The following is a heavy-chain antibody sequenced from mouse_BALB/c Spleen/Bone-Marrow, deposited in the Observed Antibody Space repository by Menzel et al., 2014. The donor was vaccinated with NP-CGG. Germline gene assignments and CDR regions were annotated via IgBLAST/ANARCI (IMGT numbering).Heavy chain of an antibody. J-gene: IGHJ2*01. Sequence: EVQLQQSGAELVRSGASVKLSCTASGFNIKDYYMHWVKQRPEQGLEWTGWIDPENGDTEYAPKFQGRATMTADTSSNTVYLQLRSLTSEDTAVYYCNWVMVTTSYWGQGTTLTVSS. CDR1: GFNIKDYY. D-gene: IGHD2-2*01. CDR2: IDPENGDT. V-gene: IGHV14-4*02. CDR3: NWVMVTTSY.